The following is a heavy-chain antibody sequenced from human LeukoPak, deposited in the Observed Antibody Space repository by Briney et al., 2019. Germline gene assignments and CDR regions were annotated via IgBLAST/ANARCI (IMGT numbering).Heavy chain of an antibody. D-gene: IGHD3-16*02. CDR2: IRYDGSNK. CDR3: ARVYYDYVWGSYRYGPYFDY. Sequence: GGSLRLSCAASGFTFSSYDIHWVRQAPGRGLEWVAFIRYDGSNKYYADSVKGRFTISRDNAKNSLYLQMNSLRAEDTAVYYCARVYYDYVWGSYRYGPYFDYWGQGTLVTVSS. CDR1: GFTFSSYD. J-gene: IGHJ4*02. V-gene: IGHV3-30*02.